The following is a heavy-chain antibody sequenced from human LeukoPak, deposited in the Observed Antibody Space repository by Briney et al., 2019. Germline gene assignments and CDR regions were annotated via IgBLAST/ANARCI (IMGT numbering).Heavy chain of an antibody. D-gene: IGHD1-14*01. CDR3: SRDPDHRSDY. CDR1: GFTSSSFL. Sequence: GGSLRLSCAASGFTSSSFLMTWARQAPGKGLEWVASISQDGSQRYNVDSAKGRFTISRDNAKTSLYLQMNCLRAEDTAMYYCSRDPDHRSDYWGQGTLVTVSS. V-gene: IGHV3-7*01. J-gene: IGHJ4*02. CDR2: ISQDGSQR.